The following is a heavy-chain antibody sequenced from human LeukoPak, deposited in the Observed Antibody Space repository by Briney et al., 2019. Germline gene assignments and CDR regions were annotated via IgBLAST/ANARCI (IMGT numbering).Heavy chain of an antibody. CDR2: INSDGRST. V-gene: IGHV3-74*01. Sequence: GGSLRLSCAASGFTFSTPWMHWVRQVPGKGLVWVSRINSDGRSTDYADSVKGRFTISRDNTKNTLYLQMNSLRVEDTAVYYCAHTVWSGNYFDYWGQGTLVTVSS. J-gene: IGHJ4*02. D-gene: IGHD3-3*01. CDR3: AHTVWSGNYFDY. CDR1: GFTFSTPW.